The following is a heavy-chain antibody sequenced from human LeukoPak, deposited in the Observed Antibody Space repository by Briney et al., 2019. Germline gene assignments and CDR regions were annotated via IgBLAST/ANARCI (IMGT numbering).Heavy chain of an antibody. CDR2: IFYSGNT. J-gene: IGHJ5*02. CDR1: GGSISTPSWY. CDR3: AREALLQAVTPDWFDP. D-gene: IGHD4-17*01. V-gene: IGHV4-39*07. Sequence: SETLSLTCTVSGGSISTPSWYWGWIRQAPGKGLEWIGSIFYSGNTYYNPSLKSRATISVDTSKNQFSLKLKSVIAADTAIYYCAREALLQAVTPDWFDPWGQGTLVTVSS.